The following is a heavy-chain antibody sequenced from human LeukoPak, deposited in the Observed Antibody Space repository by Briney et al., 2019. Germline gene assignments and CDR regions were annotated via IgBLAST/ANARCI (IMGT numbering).Heavy chain of an antibody. V-gene: IGHV3-53*01. J-gene: IGHJ3*02. CDR1: GFTVSSNY. D-gene: IGHD4-17*01. CDR3: AREGTDDYGDYKRPGAFDI. Sequence: PGGSLGLSCAASGFTVSSNYINWVRQAPGKGLEWVSVIYSGGSTYADSVKGRFTISRDNSKNTLYLQMNSLRAEDTAVYYCAREGTDDYGDYKRPGAFDIWGQGTMVTVSS. CDR2: IYSGGST.